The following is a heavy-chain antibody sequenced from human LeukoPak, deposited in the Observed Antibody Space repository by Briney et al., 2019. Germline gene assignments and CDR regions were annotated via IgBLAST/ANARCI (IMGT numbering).Heavy chain of an antibody. D-gene: IGHD3-10*01. CDR2: ISGSGGST. Sequence: GGSLRLSCAASGFTFSSYAMSWVRQAPGKGLEWVSAISGSGGSTYYADSVKGRLPISRDNSKNTLYLKMNSLRADDPAVYYCAKGYYSGPGSYYPFDVWGQGTTVTVSS. V-gene: IGHV3-23*01. CDR1: GFTFSSYA. J-gene: IGHJ6*02. CDR3: AKGYYSGPGSYYPFDV.